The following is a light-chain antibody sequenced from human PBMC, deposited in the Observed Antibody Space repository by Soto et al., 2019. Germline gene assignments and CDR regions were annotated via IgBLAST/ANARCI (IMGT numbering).Light chain of an antibody. CDR1: KNDIGSSDY. CDR3: ISYKVSRSYV. CDR2: GVS. J-gene: IGLJ1*01. V-gene: IGLV2-14*01. Sequence: QSALTQPASVSASPGQSITISCAGGKNDIGSSDYVSWYQQHPGKAPKLIIYGVSNRPSGTSDRFSGSKSGNTASLTISGLQDEEEADYYCISYKVSRSYVFGTGTKVTVL.